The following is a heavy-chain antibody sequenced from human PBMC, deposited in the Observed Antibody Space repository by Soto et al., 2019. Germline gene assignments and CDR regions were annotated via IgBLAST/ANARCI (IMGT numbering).Heavy chain of an antibody. Sequence: SETLSLTCAVSRESFSTYIWHWSRQSPGKGLEWSGEINHTGRSNYNPSLRSRVTMSIYMSRNQFSLKLTSVTAADTAVYYCARGGSSDWKVAFDIWGQGTMVTVSS. CDR1: RESFSTYI. CDR2: INHTGRS. V-gene: IGHV4-34*01. CDR3: ARGGSSDWKVAFDI. D-gene: IGHD6-19*01. J-gene: IGHJ3*02.